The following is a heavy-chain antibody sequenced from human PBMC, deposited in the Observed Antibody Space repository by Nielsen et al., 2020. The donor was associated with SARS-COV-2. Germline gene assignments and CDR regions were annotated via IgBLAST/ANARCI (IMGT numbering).Heavy chain of an antibody. CDR2: IKQDGSEK. Sequence: GGSLRLSCAASGFTLSSQWMGWVRQAPGKGLEWVAYIKQDGSEKVYVDSVKGRFTISRDNAKNSLYLQMNSLRAEDTAIYYCARDWGRAFDVWSQGTMVTVSS. V-gene: IGHV3-7*01. D-gene: IGHD3-16*01. CDR1: GFTLSSQW. CDR3: ARDWGRAFDV. J-gene: IGHJ3*01.